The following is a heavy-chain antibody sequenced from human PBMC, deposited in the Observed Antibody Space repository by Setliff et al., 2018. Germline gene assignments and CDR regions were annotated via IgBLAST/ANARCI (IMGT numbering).Heavy chain of an antibody. J-gene: IGHJ6*03. CDR1: GYTFTGYY. CDR3: ARERGDIVSTTSYYYYMDV. Sequence: ASVKVSCKASGYTFTGYYMHWVRQAPGQGLEWMGIIDPSGDYTNYGQKFQGRVTMTRDTSTTTVYMELSSLRSEDTAVYYCARERGDIVSTTSYYYYMDVWGKGTTVTVSS. V-gene: IGHV1-46*01. CDR2: IDPSGDYT. D-gene: IGHD5-12*01.